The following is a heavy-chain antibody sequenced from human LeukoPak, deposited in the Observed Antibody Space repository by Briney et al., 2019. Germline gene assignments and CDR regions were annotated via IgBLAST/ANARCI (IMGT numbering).Heavy chain of an antibody. D-gene: IGHD2-15*01. CDR3: ARVLRYCSGGNCYSGGLGYMDV. J-gene: IGHJ6*03. CDR2: ISWNSGSI. Sequence: GGSLRLSCAASGFTFDDYAMHWVRQAPGKGLEWVSGISWNSGSIGYADSVKGRFTISRDNAKDSLFLQMNSLRAEDTAVYYCARVLRYCSGGNCYSGGLGYMDVWGKGTTVTISS. V-gene: IGHV3-9*01. CDR1: GFTFDDYA.